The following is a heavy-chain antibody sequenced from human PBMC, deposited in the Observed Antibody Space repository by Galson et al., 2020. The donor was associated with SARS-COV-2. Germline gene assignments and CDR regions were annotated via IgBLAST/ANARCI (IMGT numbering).Heavy chain of an antibody. CDR2: ISGSGSSI. V-gene: IGHV3-23*01. D-gene: IGHD3-22*01. CDR1: GFSFSTYG. CDR3: AKCSSASYSRFDY. J-gene: IGHJ4*02. Sequence: GGSLRLSCAASGFSFSTYGMGWVRQAPGKGLEWVSVISGSGSSIYYVDSVRGRFTISRDNSKNTLYLQMNSLRAEDTAVYYCAKCSSASYSRFDYWGQGSLVTVSS.